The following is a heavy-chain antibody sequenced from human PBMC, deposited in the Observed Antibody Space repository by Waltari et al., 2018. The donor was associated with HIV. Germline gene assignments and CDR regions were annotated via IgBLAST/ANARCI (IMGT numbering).Heavy chain of an antibody. CDR3: ATGQRALDS. Sequence: VGSGGGLPQSGGSLSTPSGSRFSSSGTLLMQWGREGPGKGVEWVANIKMDGSGVNYVELVAGRFIIFRDNVRKSLFLQMGKVTVDDTAVYYCATGQRALDSWGPGIGVAVAP. CDR1: SSSGTLL. J-gene: IGHJ6*01. D-gene: IGHD6-25*01. V-gene: IGHV3-7*01. CDR2: IKMDGSGV.